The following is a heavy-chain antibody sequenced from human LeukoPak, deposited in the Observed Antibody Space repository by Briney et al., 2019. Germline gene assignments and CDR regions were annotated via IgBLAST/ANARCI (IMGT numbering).Heavy chain of an antibody. D-gene: IGHD6-19*01. CDR3: ARSPGIAVAGTAKMYYFDY. CDR2: IYYSGST. J-gene: IGHJ4*02. V-gene: IGHV4-31*03. Sequence: SETLSLTCTVSGGSISSGGYYWSWIRQHPGKGLEWIGHIYYSGSTYYNPSLKSRVTISVDTSKNQFSLKLSSVTAADTAVYYCARSPGIAVAGTAKMYYFDYWGQGTLVTVSS. CDR1: GGSISSGGYY.